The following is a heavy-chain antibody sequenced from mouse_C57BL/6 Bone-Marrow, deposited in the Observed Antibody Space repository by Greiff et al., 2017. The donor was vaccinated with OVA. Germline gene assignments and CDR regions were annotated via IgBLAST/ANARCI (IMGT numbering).Heavy chain of an antibody. CDR3: AILLRPGSL. J-gene: IGHJ2*01. V-gene: IGHV1-18*01. D-gene: IGHD1-1*01. CDR2: INPNNGGT. CDR1: GYTFTDYN. Sequence: VQLQQSGPELVKPGASVKIPCKASGYTFTDYNMDWVKQSHGKSLEWIGDINPNNGGTIYNQKFKGKATLTVDKSSSTAYMELRSLTYEDSAVYYCAILLRPGSLWGQGTTLTVSS.